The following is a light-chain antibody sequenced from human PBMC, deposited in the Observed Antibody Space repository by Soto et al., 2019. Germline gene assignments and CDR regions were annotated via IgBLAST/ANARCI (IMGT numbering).Light chain of an antibody. J-gene: IGKJ1*01. Sequence: EIVMTQSPATLSVSPGGRATHSCRASQTISGTLAWYQQKPGQAPRLLIHGASTRAPGFPARFSGSGSGTDFTLTISSLQSEDFAVYYCQQYNNWPQTFGQGTKVDIK. CDR3: QQYNNWPQT. CDR2: GAS. CDR1: QTISGT. V-gene: IGKV3-15*01.